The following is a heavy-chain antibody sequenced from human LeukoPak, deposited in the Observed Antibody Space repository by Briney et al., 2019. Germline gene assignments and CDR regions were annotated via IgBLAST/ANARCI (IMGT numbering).Heavy chain of an antibody. V-gene: IGHV3-66*02. CDR3: ARVVAAVGFDY. J-gene: IGHJ4*02. Sequence: GGSRRLSCAASGFSISSYEMNWVRQAPGKGLEWVSVIYSGGSTYYADSVKGRFTISRDNSKNTLYLQMNSLRAEDTAVYYCARVVAAVGFDYWGQGTLVTVSS. D-gene: IGHD6-13*01. CDR2: IYSGGST. CDR1: GFSISSYE.